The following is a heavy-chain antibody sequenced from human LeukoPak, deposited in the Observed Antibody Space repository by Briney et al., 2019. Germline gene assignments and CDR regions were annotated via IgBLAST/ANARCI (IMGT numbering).Heavy chain of an antibody. Sequence: GGSLRLSCTASGFTFSGAWMTWVRQAPGKGLEWVANIREDGTEKYYVDSVKGRFTISRDNAKNSLYLQMNSLRVEDTAVYYCAKVAKYYYGSETYYFFDYWGQGTLVTASS. CDR1: GFTFSGAW. D-gene: IGHD3-10*01. V-gene: IGHV3-7*01. J-gene: IGHJ4*02. CDR3: AKVAKYYYGSETYYFFDY. CDR2: IREDGTEK.